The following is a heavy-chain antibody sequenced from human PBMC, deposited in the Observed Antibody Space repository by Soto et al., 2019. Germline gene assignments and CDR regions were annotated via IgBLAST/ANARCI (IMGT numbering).Heavy chain of an antibody. CDR3: AHRLAARRSFWY. J-gene: IGHJ4*02. D-gene: IGHD6-6*01. V-gene: IGHV2-5*02. CDR1: GFSLSTSGVG. Sequence: QITLKESGPTLVKPTQTLTLTCTFSGFSLSTSGVGVGWIRQPPGKALEWLALIYWDDDKLYSPSLKSRLTIPKDTSKNQVVLTMTNMDPVDTATYYCAHRLAARRSFWYWGQGTLVTVSS. CDR2: IYWDDDK.